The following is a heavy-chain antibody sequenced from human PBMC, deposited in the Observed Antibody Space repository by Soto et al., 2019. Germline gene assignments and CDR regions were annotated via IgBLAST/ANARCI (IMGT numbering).Heavy chain of an antibody. CDR3: ARDTGTYPYYFDS. V-gene: IGHV4-30-4*01. D-gene: IGHD1-26*01. Sequence: QVQLQESGPGLVKPSQTLSLTCTVSGGSISSGENFWNWIRQSPGKGLKWIGYIHHSGSTYYNPSLKSRLTISVDTSKNQISLKLNSVTAADTAVYYCARDTGTYPYYFDSWGQGTLVTVSS. CDR2: IHHSGST. J-gene: IGHJ4*02. CDR1: GGSISSGENF.